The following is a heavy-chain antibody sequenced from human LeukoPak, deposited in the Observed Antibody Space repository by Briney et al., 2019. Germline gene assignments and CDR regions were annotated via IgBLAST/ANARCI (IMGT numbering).Heavy chain of an antibody. CDR1: GFTFSTYA. V-gene: IGHV3-74*01. D-gene: IGHD2-8*02. CDR3: ARDNTGSIDH. CDR2: IQSDGSGT. Sequence: PGGSLRLSCAASGFTFSTYAMSWVRQAPGKGLEWVSLIQSDGSGTTYTDSMKGRFIISRDNAKNTLYLQMTSLTAEDTAVYYCARDNTGSIDHWGQGTLVTVSS. J-gene: IGHJ4*02.